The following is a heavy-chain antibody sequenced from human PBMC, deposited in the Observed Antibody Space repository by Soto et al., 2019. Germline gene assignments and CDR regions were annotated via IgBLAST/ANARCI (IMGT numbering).Heavy chain of an antibody. J-gene: IGHJ6*02. V-gene: IGHV1-46*01. Sequence: QVQLVQSGAEVKKPGASVKVSCKASGYTFTSYYMHWVRQAPGQGLEWMGIINPSGGSTSYAQKFQGRVTMTRDTSTSTVYMELSSLRSEDTAVYYCARRGYCSSTSCYTGYYGMDVWGQGTTVTVSS. D-gene: IGHD2-2*02. CDR2: INPSGGST. CDR1: GYTFTSYY. CDR3: ARRGYCSSTSCYTGYYGMDV.